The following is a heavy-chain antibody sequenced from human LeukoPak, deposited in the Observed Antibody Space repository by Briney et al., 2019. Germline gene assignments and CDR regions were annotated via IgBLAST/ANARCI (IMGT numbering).Heavy chain of an antibody. CDR1: GGSFSGYH. CDR2: INHSGST. CDR3: ARGLGYNSFDY. V-gene: IGHV4-34*01. Sequence: PSETLSLTCAVYGGSFSGYHWSWIRQPPGKGLEWIGEINHSGSTNYNPSLKSRITISVDTSKNQFSLKLTSVTAADTAVYYCARGLGYNSFDYWGQGTLVTVSS. J-gene: IGHJ4*02. D-gene: IGHD3-16*02.